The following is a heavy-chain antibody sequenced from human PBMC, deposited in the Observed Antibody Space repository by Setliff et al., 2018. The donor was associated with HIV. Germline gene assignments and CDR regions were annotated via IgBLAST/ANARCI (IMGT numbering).Heavy chain of an antibody. D-gene: IGHD3-10*01. CDR3: ARTRDYYGTGGMDV. CDR2: INPSGGRT. CDR1: GYTFTSYY. V-gene: IGHV1-46*01. J-gene: IGHJ6*02. Sequence: ASVKVSCKASGYTFTSYYMHWVRQAPGQGLEWMGIINPSGGRTTYTKKFQGRVTMTRDTSTNTLYLELSSLRSEDTAMYYCARTRDYYGTGGMDVWGQGTTVTVSS.